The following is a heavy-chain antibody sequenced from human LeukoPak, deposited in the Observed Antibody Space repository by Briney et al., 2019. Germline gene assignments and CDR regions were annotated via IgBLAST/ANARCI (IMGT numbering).Heavy chain of an antibody. CDR1: GGSISSGGYY. J-gene: IGHJ6*02. V-gene: IGHV4-31*03. D-gene: IGHD3-22*01. CDR3: ARSSYYYDSSGYFWDYYGMVV. Sequence: NTSQTLSLTCTVSGGSISSGGYYWSWIRQHPGKGLEWIGYIYYSGSTYYNPSLKSRVTISVDTSKNQFSLKLSSVTAADTAVYYCARSSYYYDSSGYFWDYYGMVVWGQGTTVTVSS. CDR2: IYYSGST.